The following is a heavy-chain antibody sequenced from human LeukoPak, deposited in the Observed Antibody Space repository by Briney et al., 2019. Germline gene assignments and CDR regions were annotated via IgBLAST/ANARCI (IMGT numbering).Heavy chain of an antibody. CDR3: ARQGSSWSHVDY. V-gene: IGHV5-51*01. D-gene: IGHD6-13*01. CDR2: IYPGDSDT. CDR1: GYTFTNFW. J-gene: IGHJ4*02. Sequence: GESLKISCKGSGYTFTNFWIGWVRQMPGKGLEWMGIIYPGDSDTRYSPSFQGQVTISADKSISTAYLQWSSLRASDTAMYYCARQGSSWSHVDYWGQGTLVTVSS.